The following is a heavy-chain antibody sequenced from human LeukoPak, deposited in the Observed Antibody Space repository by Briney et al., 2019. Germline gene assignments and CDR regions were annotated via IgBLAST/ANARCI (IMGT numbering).Heavy chain of an antibody. CDR2: INDKSDTT. V-gene: IGHV3-23*01. CDR3: TNYYGSGSYSDF. D-gene: IGHD3-10*01. Sequence: GGSLRLSCAGSGFTFSRYGMIWVRQAPGKGLEWVSLINDKSDTTTYADSVKGRYTISRDNSKNTLYLQMNSLRVEDTAIYYCTNYYGSGSYSDFWGQGTLVTVSS. J-gene: IGHJ4*02. CDR1: GFTFSRYG.